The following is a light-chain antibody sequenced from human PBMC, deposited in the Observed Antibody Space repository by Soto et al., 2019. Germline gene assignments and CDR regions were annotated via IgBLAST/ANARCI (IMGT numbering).Light chain of an antibody. Sequence: QSVLTQPASVSGSPGQSITISCTGTSSDVGGYNYVSWYQQHPGKAPKLMIYEVSNRPSGVSNRFSGSKSGNTASLTISGLQAEDGADYYCSSYTSSSISYVFGTGTKVTVL. CDR3: SSYTSSSISYV. J-gene: IGLJ1*01. V-gene: IGLV2-14*01. CDR2: EVS. CDR1: SSDVGGYNY.